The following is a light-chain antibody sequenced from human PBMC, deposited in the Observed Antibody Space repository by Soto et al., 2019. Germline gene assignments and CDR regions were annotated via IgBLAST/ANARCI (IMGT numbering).Light chain of an antibody. CDR1: QGISRD. CDR2: AAF. J-gene: IGKJ4*01. CDR3: QQLKSYPLT. V-gene: IGKV1-9*01. Sequence: DIQLTQSPSFLSASVGDRVTITCRASQGISRDLAWYQQKPGKVPKLLIYAAFTLQSGVPSRFSGGRSGAEFTLTISSLQPEDFATYYCQQLKSYPLTFGGGTKVEI.